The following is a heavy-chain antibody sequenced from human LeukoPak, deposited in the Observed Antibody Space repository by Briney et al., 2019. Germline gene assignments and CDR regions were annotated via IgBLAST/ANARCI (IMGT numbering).Heavy chain of an antibody. J-gene: IGHJ4*02. CDR3: AKDKDDDILTGYLGY. Sequence: GGSLRLSCAASGFTFSSYTMNWVRQAPGKGLEWVSYIDSSSSTIYYADSVKGRFTISRDNSKNTLYLQMNSLRAEDTAVYYCAKDKDDDILTGYLGYWGQGTLVTVSS. CDR2: IDSSSSTI. V-gene: IGHV3-48*01. D-gene: IGHD3-9*01. CDR1: GFTFSSYT.